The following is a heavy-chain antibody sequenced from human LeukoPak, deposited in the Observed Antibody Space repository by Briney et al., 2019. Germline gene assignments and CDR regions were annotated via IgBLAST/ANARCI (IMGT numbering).Heavy chain of an antibody. Sequence: GGSLRLSCAASGFTFSIYNIHWLRQAPGEGLEWVAVISYDLRNIYYADSVKGRFTISRDNAKNSLYLQMNSLRAEDTAVYYCARDPYSSGWPSYYYYGMDVWGQGTTVTVSS. V-gene: IGHV3-30*04. CDR3: ARDPYSSGWPSYYYYGMDV. J-gene: IGHJ6*02. CDR1: GFTFSIYN. CDR2: ISYDLRNI. D-gene: IGHD6-19*01.